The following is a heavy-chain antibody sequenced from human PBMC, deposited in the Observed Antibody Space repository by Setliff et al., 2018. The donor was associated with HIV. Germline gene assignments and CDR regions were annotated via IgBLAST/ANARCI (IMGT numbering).Heavy chain of an antibody. CDR2: IIPMFGTA. CDR3: ARVASSGYQADAFGI. D-gene: IGHD3-22*01. J-gene: IGHJ3*02. Sequence: SVKVSCKASGGTFSSYAISWVRQAPGQGLEWMGGIIPMFGTANNAQKFLGRVTITADASTGTAYMELSRLRSEDTAVYYCARVASSGYQADAFGIWGQGTMVTVSS. V-gene: IGHV1-69*13. CDR1: GGTFSSYA.